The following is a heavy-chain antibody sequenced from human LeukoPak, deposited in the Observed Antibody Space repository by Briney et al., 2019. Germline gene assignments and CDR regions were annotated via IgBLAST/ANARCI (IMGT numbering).Heavy chain of an antibody. CDR2: NNPNGGGT. D-gene: IGHD1-14*01. V-gene: IGHV1-2*02. CDR3: AGLITGGDH. Sequence: ASLKVSCTSSGYTSTDYYIHWVRQAPGQGREWMGWNNPNGGGTNYAPKFQGRVTMSRDTSISTAYMELSRLRSDDTALYYCAGLITGGDHWGQGTLITVSS. CDR1: GYTSTDYY. J-gene: IGHJ4*02.